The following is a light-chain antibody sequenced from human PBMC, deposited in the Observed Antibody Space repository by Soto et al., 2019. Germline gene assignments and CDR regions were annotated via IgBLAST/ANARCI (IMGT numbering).Light chain of an antibody. CDR2: EVS. CDR3: SSNAGSNNLV. Sequence: QSALTQPPSASGTPGQSVTIPCTGTSSDVGDYNYVSWYQQHPGKAPKLVIYEVSRRPSGVPDRVSGSKSGNTASLTVSGLQAEDEADYYCSSNAGSNNLVFGGGTKVTVL. J-gene: IGLJ2*01. V-gene: IGLV2-8*01. CDR1: SSDVGDYNY.